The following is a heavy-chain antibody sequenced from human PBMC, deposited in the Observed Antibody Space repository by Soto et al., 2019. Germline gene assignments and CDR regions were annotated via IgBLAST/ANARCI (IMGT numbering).Heavy chain of an antibody. Sequence: ASVKVSCKASGGTLTISSHGISWVRQAPGQGLEWMGWISAYNGNTNYAQKLQGRVTMTTDTSTSTAYMELRSLRSDDTAVYYCARPNTIFGVVTSFDYWGQGTLVTVSS. CDR1: GGTLTISSHG. CDR3: ARPNTIFGVVTSFDY. J-gene: IGHJ4*02. V-gene: IGHV1-18*01. D-gene: IGHD3-3*01. CDR2: ISAYNGNT.